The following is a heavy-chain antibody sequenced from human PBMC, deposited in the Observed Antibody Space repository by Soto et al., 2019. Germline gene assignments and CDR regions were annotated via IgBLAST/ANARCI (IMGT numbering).Heavy chain of an antibody. V-gene: IGHV3-53*01. CDR2: IYSGGYT. Sequence: EVQLVESGGGLIQPGGSLRLSCAVSGFTVSNNYMSWVRQAPGKGLEGVSVIYSGGYTAYGDSVKGRFTISRDNSKNTLNLKINSRRADAPAVFFWATQRGGGGYWGQGTLVTVSS. D-gene: IGHD6-25*01. J-gene: IGHJ4*02. CDR1: GFTVSNNY. CDR3: ATQRGGGGY.